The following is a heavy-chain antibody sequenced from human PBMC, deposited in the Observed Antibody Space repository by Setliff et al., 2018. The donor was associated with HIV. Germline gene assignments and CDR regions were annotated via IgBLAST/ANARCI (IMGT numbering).Heavy chain of an antibody. CDR3: ARGRRLWFGELDAFDI. J-gene: IGHJ3*02. CDR1: GGSFSDYY. D-gene: IGHD3-10*01. Sequence: SEILSLTCAVYGGSFSDYYWSWIRQPPGKGLEWIGESNHSGSTNYNSSLKSRVTISVDTSKNQFSLKLNSVTAADTAVYYCARGRRLWFGELDAFDIWGQGTMVTVSS. V-gene: IGHV4-34*01. CDR2: SNHSGST.